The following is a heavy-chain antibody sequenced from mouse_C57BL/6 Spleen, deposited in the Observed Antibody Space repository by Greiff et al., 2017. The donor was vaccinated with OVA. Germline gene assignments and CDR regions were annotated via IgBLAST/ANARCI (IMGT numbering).Heavy chain of an antibody. CDR2: ISSGSSTI. CDR3: ARPEGNYAWFAY. J-gene: IGHJ3*01. V-gene: IGHV5-17*01. CDR1: GFTFSDYG. D-gene: IGHD2-1*01. Sequence: DVKLVESGGGLVKPGGSLKLSCAASGFTFSDYGMHWVRQAPEKGLEWVAYISSGSSTIYYADTVKGRFTISRDNAKNTLFLQMTSLRSEDTAMYYCARPEGNYAWFAYWGQGTLVTVSA.